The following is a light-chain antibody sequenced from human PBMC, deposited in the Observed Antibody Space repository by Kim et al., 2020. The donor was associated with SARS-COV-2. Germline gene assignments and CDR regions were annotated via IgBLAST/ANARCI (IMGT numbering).Light chain of an antibody. V-gene: IGKV1-39*01. Sequence: SVGDRVTITCPARQSVSGWLKWYPQKPRKAPPLLIYRTSTLQTGVPPRFSGSASGTDFTLTINTLQPEDFATYYRQQSYNFPRTFGQGTKVDIK. CDR1: QSVSGW. CDR2: RTS. CDR3: QQSYNFPRT. J-gene: IGKJ1*01.